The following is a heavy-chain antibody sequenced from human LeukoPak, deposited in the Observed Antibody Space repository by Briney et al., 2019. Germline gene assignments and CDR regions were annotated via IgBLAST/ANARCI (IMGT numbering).Heavy chain of an antibody. D-gene: IGHD6-13*01. CDR3: ARFSGTAFDI. J-gene: IGHJ3*02. V-gene: IGHV4-4*09. Sequence: SETLSLTCTVSGGSISSYYWSWIRQPPGKGLEWIGYIYTSGSTNYNPSLQSRVTISVDTSKNQFSLKLSSVTAADTAVYYRARFSGTAFDIWGQGTMVTVSS. CDR1: GGSISSYY. CDR2: IYTSGST.